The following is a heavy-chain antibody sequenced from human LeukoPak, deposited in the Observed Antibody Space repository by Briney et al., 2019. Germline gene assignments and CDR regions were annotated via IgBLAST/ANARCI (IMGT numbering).Heavy chain of an antibody. CDR3: ARLEQGYRDY. D-gene: IGHD5-24*01. J-gene: IGHJ4*02. Sequence: SETLSLTCTVSGGSLSSYYWSWIRQPPGKGLEWIGYIYYSGSTNYNPSLKSRVTISVDTSKNQFSLKLSSVTAADTAVYYCARLEQGYRDYWGQGTLATVSS. CDR1: GGSLSSYY. V-gene: IGHV4-59*01. CDR2: IYYSGST.